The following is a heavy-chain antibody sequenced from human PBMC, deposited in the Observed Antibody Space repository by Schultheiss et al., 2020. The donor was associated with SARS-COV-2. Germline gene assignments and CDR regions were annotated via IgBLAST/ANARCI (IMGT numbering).Heavy chain of an antibody. J-gene: IGHJ5*02. Sequence: GESLKISCAASGFTFSSYSMNWVRQAPGKGLEWVSYISSSSSTIYYADSVKGRFTISRDNAKNSLYLQMNSLRAEDTAVYYCARKYIVVVPAAPWFDPWGQGTLVTVSS. CDR1: GFTFSSYS. CDR2: ISSSSSTI. D-gene: IGHD2-2*01. V-gene: IGHV3-48*04. CDR3: ARKYIVVVPAAPWFDP.